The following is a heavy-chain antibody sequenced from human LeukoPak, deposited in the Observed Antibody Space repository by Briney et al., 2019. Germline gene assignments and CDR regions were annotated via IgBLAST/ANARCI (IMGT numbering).Heavy chain of an antibody. J-gene: IGHJ4*02. V-gene: IGHV3-74*01. D-gene: IGHD3-22*01. CDR1: GFTVSNFW. Sequence: GGSLRLSCEVSGFTVSNFWLHWVRQGPGKGLEWDARINTDGKVTNYADFVKGRATISRDNAKNTLFLEMSGLRADDTAVYYCSRGYNYRFDFWGQGTLVVVSS. CDR3: SRGYNYRFDF. CDR2: INTDGKVT.